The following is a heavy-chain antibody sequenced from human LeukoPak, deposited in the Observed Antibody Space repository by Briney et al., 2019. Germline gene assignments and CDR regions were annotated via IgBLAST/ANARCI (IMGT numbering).Heavy chain of an antibody. CDR3: ARHKTASYDVLPGDY. D-gene: IGHD3-9*01. CDR2: IDASDSDT. J-gene: IGHJ4*02. CDR1: GSSFATYW. V-gene: IGHV5-10-1*01. Sequence: GASLQISCQGSGSSFATYWISWVRQLPDKGLEWMGRIDASDSDTTYSPSFQGHVTISVDKSISTAYLQWSSLKASDTAMYYCARHKTASYDVLPGDYWGQGTLVIVSS.